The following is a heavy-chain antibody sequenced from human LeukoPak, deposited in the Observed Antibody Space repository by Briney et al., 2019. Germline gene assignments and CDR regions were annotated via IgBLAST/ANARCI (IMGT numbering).Heavy chain of an antibody. CDR3: ARGRIAAPRSYYYYGMDV. Sequence: ASVKVSCKASGYTFTSYDINWVRQATGQGLEWMGWMNPNSGNTGYAQKFQGRVTMTRNTSISAAYMELSSLRSEDTAVYYCARGRIAAPRSYYYYGMDVWGQGTTVTVS. V-gene: IGHV1-8*01. J-gene: IGHJ6*02. CDR2: MNPNSGNT. D-gene: IGHD6-13*01. CDR1: GYTFTSYD.